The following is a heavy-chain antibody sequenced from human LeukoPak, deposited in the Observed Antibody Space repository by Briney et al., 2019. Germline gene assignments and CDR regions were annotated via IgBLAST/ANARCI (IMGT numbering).Heavy chain of an antibody. D-gene: IGHD5-12*01. J-gene: IGHJ4*02. CDR3: ATIPSGYDVIGDDY. CDR2: ISFDETSK. CDR1: GFSFNTYA. Sequence: GGSLRLSCAASGFSFNTYAMHWVRQAPGKGLEWVAVISFDETSKYYTDSVKGRFTISRDNSRHILYLQMNSLKSEDTAVYYCATIPSGYDVIGDDYWGQGTLVTVSS. V-gene: IGHV3-30*03.